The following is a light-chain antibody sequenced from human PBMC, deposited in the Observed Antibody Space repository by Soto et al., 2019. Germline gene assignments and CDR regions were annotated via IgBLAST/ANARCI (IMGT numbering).Light chain of an antibody. J-gene: IGKJ1*01. CDR2: AAS. V-gene: IGKV1-39*01. Sequence: DIQMTKSPSSLSASVGDRVTITCRASQSISSYLNWYQQKPGKAPKLLIYAASSLQSGVPSRFSGSGSGTDFTLTISSLQPEDFATYYCQQSYSTPCTFGQGTKVDIK. CDR1: QSISSY. CDR3: QQSYSTPCT.